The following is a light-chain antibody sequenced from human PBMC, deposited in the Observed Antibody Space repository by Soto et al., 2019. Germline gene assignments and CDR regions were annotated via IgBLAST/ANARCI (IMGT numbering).Light chain of an antibody. Sequence: QSALTQPASVSGSPGQSITISCTGTSSDVGGYDYASWYQQHPGKAPKLMIYEVSNRPSGVSNRFSGSKSGNTASLTISGLQAEDEADYYCSSYTSSITRVFGTGTKLTVL. CDR2: EVS. CDR3: SSYTSSITRV. J-gene: IGLJ1*01. CDR1: SSDVGGYDY. V-gene: IGLV2-14*01.